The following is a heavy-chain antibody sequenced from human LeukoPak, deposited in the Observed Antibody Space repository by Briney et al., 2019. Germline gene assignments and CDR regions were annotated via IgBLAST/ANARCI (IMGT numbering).Heavy chain of an antibody. D-gene: IGHD4-11*01. J-gene: IGHJ6*03. CDR1: GGSINSYY. Sequence: SETLSLTCTVSGGSINSYYWSWTRQPPGKGLEWIGYIYYSGSTNYNPSLKSRVTISVDTSKNQFSLKLSSVTAADTAVYYCATNTVTIYYYYMDVWGKGTTVTVSS. CDR3: ATNTVTIYYYYMDV. CDR2: IYYSGST. V-gene: IGHV4-59*01.